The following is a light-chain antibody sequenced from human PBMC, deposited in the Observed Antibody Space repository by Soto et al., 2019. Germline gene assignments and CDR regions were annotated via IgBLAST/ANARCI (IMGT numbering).Light chain of an antibody. CDR3: SSYTSTSTLVV. J-gene: IGLJ2*01. CDR1: SSDVGGYNF. V-gene: IGLV2-14*01. Sequence: QSALTQPASVSGSPGQSITISCTGTSSDVGGYNFVSWYQQHPGKAPKLMIYEVSLRPSGVSNSFSGSKSGNTASLTISGLQAEDEADYYCSSYTSTSTLVVFGGGTKLTVL. CDR2: EVS.